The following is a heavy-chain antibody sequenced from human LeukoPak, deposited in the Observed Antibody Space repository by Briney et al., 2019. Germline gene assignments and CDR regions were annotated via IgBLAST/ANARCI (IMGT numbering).Heavy chain of an antibody. CDR3: ARDLVTVTKGFDI. D-gene: IGHD4-17*01. Sequence: PSETLSLTSAVSADSFSSHYWTWIRQSPGRGLEWIGYIPYIGSTNYNPSLKSRVTISIDTSKNQFSLKLRSVTAADTAVYYCARDLVTVTKGFDIWGQGTMVSVSS. V-gene: IGHV4-59*11. CDR1: ADSFSSHY. J-gene: IGHJ3*02. CDR2: IPYIGST.